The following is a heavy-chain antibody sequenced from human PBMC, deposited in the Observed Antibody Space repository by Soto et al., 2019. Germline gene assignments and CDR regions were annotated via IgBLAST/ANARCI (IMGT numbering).Heavy chain of an antibody. CDR2: ISPGSRYP. CDR1: GFTFGDSY. CDR3: VRGGGGGLFDP. Sequence: GGSLRLSWAGSGFTFGDSYMRWVRQAPGKGLEWLSYISPGSRYPAYADSVKGRFTISRDNAKRSLYLQMMSLTAEDTAIYYCVRGGGGGLFDPWGQGTMVTVSS. D-gene: IGHD2-15*01. V-gene: IGHV3-11*06. J-gene: IGHJ5*02.